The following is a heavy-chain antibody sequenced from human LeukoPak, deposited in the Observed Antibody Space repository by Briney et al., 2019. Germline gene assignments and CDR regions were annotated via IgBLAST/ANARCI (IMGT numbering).Heavy chain of an antibody. J-gene: IGHJ5*02. CDR2: IKQDGSEK. CDR3: ARVDDSSGYYFYLGSYNWFDP. D-gene: IGHD3-22*01. CDR1: RFTFSSYW. V-gene: IGHV3-7*01. Sequence: GGSLRLSCAASRFTFSSYWMSWDSQAPGTGLEWVANIKQDGSEKYYVDSVKGRLTISRDNDKNSLYLKMKSLRAEDTAVYYCARVDDSSGYYFYLGSYNWFDPWGQGTLVTVSS.